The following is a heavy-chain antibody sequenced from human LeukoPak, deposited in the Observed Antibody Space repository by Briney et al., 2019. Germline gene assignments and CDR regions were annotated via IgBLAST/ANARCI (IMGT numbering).Heavy chain of an antibody. CDR1: GGSISSSSYY. J-gene: IGHJ4*02. CDR2: IYHSGST. V-gene: IGHV4-39*07. D-gene: IGHD6-19*01. CDR3: ARYDVGWYYFDY. Sequence: SGTLSLTCTVSGGSISSSSYYWGWIRQPPEKGLEWIGEIYHSGSTNYNPSLKSRVTISVDKSKNQFSLKLSSVTAADTAVYYCARYDVGWYYFDYWGQGTLVTVSS.